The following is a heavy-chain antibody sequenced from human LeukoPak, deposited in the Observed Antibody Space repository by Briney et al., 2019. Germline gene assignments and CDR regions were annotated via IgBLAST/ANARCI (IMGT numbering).Heavy chain of an antibody. CDR3: ARARASGRSGFDY. V-gene: IGHV3-48*02. Sequence: YISSSSSTIYYADSVKGQFTISRDNAKNSLDLQMNSLRDEDTAVYYCARARASGRSGFDYWGQGTLVTVSS. CDR2: ISSSSSTI. J-gene: IGHJ4*02. D-gene: IGHD2-15*01.